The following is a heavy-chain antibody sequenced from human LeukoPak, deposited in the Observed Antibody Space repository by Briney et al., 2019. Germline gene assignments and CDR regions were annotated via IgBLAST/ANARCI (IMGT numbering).Heavy chain of an antibody. CDR3: ARDSAGSSPPSDY. CDR2: IHSVGST. J-gene: IGHJ4*02. Sequence: GGSLRLSCAAAGFTVSSNYMSWVRQAPGKGLEWVSVIHSVGSTYYADSVKGRFTISRDNSKNTLYLQMNSLRAEDTAVYYCARDSAGSSPPSDYWGESTLVTVSS. CDR1: GFTVSSNY. V-gene: IGHV3-53*01. D-gene: IGHD6-6*01.